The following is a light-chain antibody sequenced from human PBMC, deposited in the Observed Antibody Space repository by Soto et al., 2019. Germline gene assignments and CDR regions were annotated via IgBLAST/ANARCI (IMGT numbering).Light chain of an antibody. J-gene: IGKJ1*01. V-gene: IGKV1-5*01. CDR2: DAS. CDR1: QSISNW. Sequence: DIQMTQSPSTLSASVGDRVTITCRASQSISNWLAWYQQKPGKDPRLLIYDASYLERGVPSRFSGSGSGTEFTLTISDLQPDDVATYYCQQYNSFWTFGQGTKVEI. CDR3: QQYNSFWT.